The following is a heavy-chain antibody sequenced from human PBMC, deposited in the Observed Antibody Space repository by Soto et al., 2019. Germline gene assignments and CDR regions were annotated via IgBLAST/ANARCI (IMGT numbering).Heavy chain of an antibody. J-gene: IGHJ6*02. CDR2: IYYSGIT. CDR1: GGPIRSSRDY. CDR3: ARHEWELLHYGMDV. Sequence: PSETLSLTCTVSGGPIRSSRDYWGLIGQPPGKGLEWIGSIYYSGITYYNPSLKSRVTISVDTSKNQFSLKLRSVTAADTAVYYCARHEWELLHYGMDVWGQGTTVTVSS. V-gene: IGHV4-39*01. D-gene: IGHD1-26*01.